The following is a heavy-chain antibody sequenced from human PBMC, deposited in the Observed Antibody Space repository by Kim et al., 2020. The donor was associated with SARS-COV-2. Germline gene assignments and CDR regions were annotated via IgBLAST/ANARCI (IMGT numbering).Heavy chain of an antibody. D-gene: IGHD4-17*01. V-gene: IGHV4-34*01. CDR2: INHSGST. Sequence: SETLSLTCAVYGGSFSGYYWSWIRQPPGKGLEWIGEINHSGSTNYNPSLKSRVTISVDTSKNQFSLKLSSVTAADTAVYYCARVGGGDYGVDYWGQGTLVTVSS. CDR1: GGSFSGYY. J-gene: IGHJ4*02. CDR3: ARVGGGDYGVDY.